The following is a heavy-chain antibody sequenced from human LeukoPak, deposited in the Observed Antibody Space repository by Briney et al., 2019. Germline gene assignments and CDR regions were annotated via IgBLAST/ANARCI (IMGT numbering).Heavy chain of an antibody. V-gene: IGHV4-39*01. D-gene: IGHD5-24*01. J-gene: IGHJ5*02. CDR3: ARQGYRYWFDP. CDR2: IYYSGNT. Sequence: SETLSLTCTVSGGSISSSSYYWGWIRQPPGTGLECVGSIYYSGNTYYNPSLKSRVTITVDTSKNQFSLKLSSVTAADTAVYYCARQGYRYWFDPWGQGTLVTVSS. CDR1: GGSISSSSYY.